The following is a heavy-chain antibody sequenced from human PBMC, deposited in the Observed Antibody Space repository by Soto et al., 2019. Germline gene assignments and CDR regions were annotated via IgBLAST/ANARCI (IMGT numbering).Heavy chain of an antibody. Sequence: QVQLVQSGAEVQKPGSSVKVSCKASGGTFSSYAISWVRQAPGQGLEWMGGIIPIFGTANYAQKFQGRVTITAYESTSTAYMELSSLRSEDTAVYYCASLGYCSSTSCYTALVYWGQGTLVTVSS. J-gene: IGHJ4*02. CDR3: ASLGYCSSTSCYTALVY. CDR2: IIPIFGTA. CDR1: GGTFSSYA. V-gene: IGHV1-69*01. D-gene: IGHD2-2*02.